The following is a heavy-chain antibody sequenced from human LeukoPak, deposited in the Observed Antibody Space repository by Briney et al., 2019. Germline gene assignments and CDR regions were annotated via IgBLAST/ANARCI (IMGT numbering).Heavy chain of an antibody. CDR1: GYTFTGYC. CDR2: INPNSGGT. J-gene: IGHJ3*02. Sequence: GASVKVSCKASGYTFTGYCMHWVRQAPGQGLEWMGWINPNSGGTNYAQKFQGRVTMTRDTSISTAYMELSRLRSDDTAVYYCAEYYYDSSGNSGVAFDIWGQGTMVTVSS. D-gene: IGHD3-22*01. CDR3: AEYYYDSSGNSGVAFDI. V-gene: IGHV1-2*02.